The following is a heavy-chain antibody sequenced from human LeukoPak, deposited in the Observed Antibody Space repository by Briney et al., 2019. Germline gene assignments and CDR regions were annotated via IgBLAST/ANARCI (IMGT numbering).Heavy chain of an antibody. CDR3: PRKYDSSGYFDY. CDR2: ISGGGDAA. D-gene: IGHD3-22*01. V-gene: IGHV3-23*01. Sequence: GGSLRLSCIASGFSFSGYAMSWVRQAPGKGLEWVSAISGGGDAAYYADSVKGRFTISRDNSMHTLYLQMNSLRAEDTAVYYCPRKYDSSGYFDYWGRGTLVTVSS. J-gene: IGHJ4*02. CDR1: GFSFSGYA.